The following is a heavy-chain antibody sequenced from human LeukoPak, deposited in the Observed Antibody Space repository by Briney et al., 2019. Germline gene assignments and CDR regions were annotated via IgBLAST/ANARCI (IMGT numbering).Heavy chain of an antibody. Sequence: PSETLSLTCTVSGGSISSYYWSWIRQPPGKGLEWIGYFYYSGSTNYNPSLKSRVTIPVDTSKNQFSLKLSSVTAADTAVYYCARDLYKNWFDPWGQGTLVTVSS. CDR3: ARDLYKNWFDP. J-gene: IGHJ5*02. V-gene: IGHV4-59*01. CDR1: GGSISSYY. D-gene: IGHD2-2*02. CDR2: FYYSGST.